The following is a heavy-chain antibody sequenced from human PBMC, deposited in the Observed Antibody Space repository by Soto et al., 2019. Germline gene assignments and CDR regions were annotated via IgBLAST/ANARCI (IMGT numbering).Heavy chain of an antibody. D-gene: IGHD3-10*01. Sequence: LRLSCAAAGFTFSSYSMNWVRQAPVKGLEWVSYISSSSSTIYYADSVKGRFTISRDNAKNSLYLQMNSLRDEDTAVYYCARDLGVRGVIKYNWFDPWGQGTLVTVSS. CDR3: ARDLGVRGVIKYNWFDP. CDR2: ISSSSSTI. V-gene: IGHV3-48*02. CDR1: GFTFSSYS. J-gene: IGHJ5*02.